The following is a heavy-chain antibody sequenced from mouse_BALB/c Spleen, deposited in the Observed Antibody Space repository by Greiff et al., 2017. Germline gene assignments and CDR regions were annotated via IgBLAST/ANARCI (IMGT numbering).Heavy chain of an antibody. CDR1: GFNIKDTY. V-gene: IGHV14-3*02. CDR3: ARSLGGNYFHY. Sequence: EVQLQQSGAELVKPGASVKLSCTASGFNIKDTYMHWVKQRPEQGLEWIGRIDPANGNTKYDPKFQGKATITADTSSNTAYLQLSSLTSEDTAVYYCARSLGGNYFHYWGQGTTLTVSS. J-gene: IGHJ2*01. CDR2: IDPANGNT.